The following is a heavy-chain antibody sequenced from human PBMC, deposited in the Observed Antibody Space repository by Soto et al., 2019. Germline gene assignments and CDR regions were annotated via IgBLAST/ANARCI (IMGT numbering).Heavy chain of an antibody. Sequence: QVQLQQWGAGLLKPSETLSLTCAVYGGSFSGYYWSWIRQPPGKGLEWIGEINHSGSTNYNPSLKSRVTISVDTCKNQFSLKLSSVTAADTAVYYCARGIWFGELYHYFDYWGQGTLVTVSS. J-gene: IGHJ4*02. D-gene: IGHD3-10*01. CDR2: INHSGST. CDR1: GGSFSGYY. V-gene: IGHV4-34*01. CDR3: ARGIWFGELYHYFDY.